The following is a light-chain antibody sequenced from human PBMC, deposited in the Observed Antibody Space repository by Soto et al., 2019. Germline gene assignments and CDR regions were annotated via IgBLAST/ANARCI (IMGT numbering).Light chain of an antibody. CDR1: QSVGSN. Sequence: ETVMTQSPATLTVSPGERVTLSCRAGQSVGSNLAWFQQKPGQAPRLLIYDASTRATGITARFSGSGSGTEFTLTISSLQSEDFAVYYCQKYDNWPWGTFGQGTKVEIK. CDR3: QKYDNWPWGT. J-gene: IGKJ1*01. V-gene: IGKV3-15*01. CDR2: DAS.